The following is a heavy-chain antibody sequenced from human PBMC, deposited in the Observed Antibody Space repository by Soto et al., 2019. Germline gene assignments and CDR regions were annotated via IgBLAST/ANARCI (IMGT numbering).Heavy chain of an antibody. V-gene: IGHV3-33*01. CDR1: GFTFSSYG. D-gene: IGHD1-26*01. CDR3: AREREVGPILPLPHFDY. J-gene: IGHJ4*02. Sequence: QVQLVESGGGVVQPGRSLRLSCAASGFTFSSYGMHWVRQAPGKGLEWVAVIWYDGSNKYYADSVKGRFTISRDNSKNTLYLQMNSLRAEDTAVYYCAREREVGPILPLPHFDYWGQGTLVTVSS. CDR2: IWYDGSNK.